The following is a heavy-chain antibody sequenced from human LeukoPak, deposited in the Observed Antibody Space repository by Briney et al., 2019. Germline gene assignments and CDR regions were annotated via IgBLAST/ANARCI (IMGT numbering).Heavy chain of an antibody. CDR1: GDSLSSGSHY. CDR3: SRGGNRFGGFYFDY. J-gene: IGHJ4*02. Sequence: SETLSLTCSVSGDSLSSGSHYWSWLRQLPGQGLESIGFISYSGYTSYNPSLKSRVSISVDTSKNQFSLKLTSVTAADTAVYYCSRGGNRFGGFYFDYWGRGTLVTVSS. D-gene: IGHD3-10*01. V-gene: IGHV4-31*03. CDR2: ISYSGYT.